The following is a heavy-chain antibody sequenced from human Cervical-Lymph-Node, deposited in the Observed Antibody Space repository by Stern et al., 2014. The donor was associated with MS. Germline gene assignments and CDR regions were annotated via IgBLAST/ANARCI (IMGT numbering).Heavy chain of an antibody. J-gene: IGHJ6*02. CDR2: ISYDGRSK. CDR3: AKIRPCGSTTCSPYYYYGLDV. Sequence: QVQLVESGGGVVQPGGSLRLSCAVSGFTFSTYGMHWVRQAPGKGLGWVALISYDGRSKYYADPVKGRFTISRDNFKNTLYLQMDSLRAEDTAVFYCAKIRPCGSTTCSPYYYYGLDVWGQGTTVTVSS. D-gene: IGHD2-2*01. CDR1: GFTFSTYG. V-gene: IGHV3-30*18.